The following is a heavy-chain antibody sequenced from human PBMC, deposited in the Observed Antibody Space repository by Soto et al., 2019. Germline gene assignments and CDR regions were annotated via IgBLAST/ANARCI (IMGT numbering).Heavy chain of an antibody. CDR2: ISYDGSNK. Sequence: QVQLVESGGGVVQPGRSLRLSCAASGFTFSSYAMHWVRQAPGKGLEWVAVISYDGSNKYYADSVKGRFTISRDNSKNTLYLQMNSLRAEDTAVYYCAREDRYCSSTSCYVQNDYYYGMDVWGQGTTVTVSS. CDR3: AREDRYCSSTSCYVQNDYYYGMDV. D-gene: IGHD2-2*01. V-gene: IGHV3-30-3*01. J-gene: IGHJ6*02. CDR1: GFTFSSYA.